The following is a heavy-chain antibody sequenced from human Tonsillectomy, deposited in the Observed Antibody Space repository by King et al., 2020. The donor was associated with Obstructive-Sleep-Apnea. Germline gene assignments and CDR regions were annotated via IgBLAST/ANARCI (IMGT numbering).Heavy chain of an antibody. D-gene: IGHD6-19*01. CDR3: AKDLGVQWLAFFDY. V-gene: IGHV3-30*18. Sequence: VQLVESGGGVVQPGRSLRLSCAASGFTFSSYGIHWVRQAPGKGLEWVAVISYDGSNKYYADSVKGRFTISRDNSKNTLYLQMNSLRAEDTAVYYCAKDLGVQWLAFFDYWGQGTLVTVSS. J-gene: IGHJ4*02. CDR2: ISYDGSNK. CDR1: GFTFSSYG.